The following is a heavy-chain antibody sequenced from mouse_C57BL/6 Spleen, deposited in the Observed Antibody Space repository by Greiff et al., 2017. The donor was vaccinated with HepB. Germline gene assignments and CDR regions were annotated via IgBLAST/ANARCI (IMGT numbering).Heavy chain of an antibody. CDR2: IHPNSGST. V-gene: IGHV1-64*01. D-gene: IGHD2-4*01. CDR3: ARGYDYLYFDV. Sequence: VQLQQSGAELVKPGASVKLSCKASGYTFTSYWMHWVKQRPGQGLEWIGMIHPNSGSTNYNEKFKSKATLTVDKSSSPAYMQLSSLTSEDSAVYYCARGYDYLYFDVWGTGTTVTVSS. J-gene: IGHJ1*03. CDR1: GYTFTSYW.